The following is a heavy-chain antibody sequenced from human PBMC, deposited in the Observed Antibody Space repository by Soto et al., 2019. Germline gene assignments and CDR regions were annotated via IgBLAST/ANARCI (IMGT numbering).Heavy chain of an antibody. Sequence: QVQLQESGPGLAKPSQTLSLTCSVSGGSISSGDYYWSWVRQHPGKGLEWIGYIFYSGSTYYNPSTKSRVTISVDTSKNQFSLKLSSVTAADTAVYYCARGGSGDIVVVAAIDYWGQGTLVTVSS. D-gene: IGHD2-15*01. CDR1: GGSISSGDYY. CDR3: ARGGSGDIVVVAAIDY. J-gene: IGHJ4*02. CDR2: IFYSGST. V-gene: IGHV4-31*03.